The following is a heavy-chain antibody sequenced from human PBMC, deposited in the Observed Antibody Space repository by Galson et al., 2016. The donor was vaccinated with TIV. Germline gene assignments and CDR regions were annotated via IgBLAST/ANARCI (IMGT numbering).Heavy chain of an antibody. D-gene: IGHD1/OR15-1a*01. V-gene: IGHV3-23*01. CDR3: AKEAGTDYYYGMDV. CDR2: NT. Sequence: NTYYADSAKGRFTISRDNSKNTLYLQMNSVRADDTAVYYCAKEAGTDYYYGMDVWGQWTTVTVSS. J-gene: IGHJ6*02.